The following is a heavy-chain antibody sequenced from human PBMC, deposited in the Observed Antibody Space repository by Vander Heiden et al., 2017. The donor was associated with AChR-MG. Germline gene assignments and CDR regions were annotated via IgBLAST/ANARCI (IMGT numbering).Heavy chain of an antibody. CDR3: AKYSGYDSDDYYYGMDV. Sequence: EVQLVQSGAEVKKPGESMKISCTGSGYRFTSYWIGWVRQMPGKGLEWMGIIYPGDSDTRYSPSFQGQVTISADKSISTAYLQWSSLKASDTAMYYCAKYSGYDSDDYYYGMDVWGQGTTVTVSS. J-gene: IGHJ6*02. CDR1: GYRFTSYW. D-gene: IGHD5-12*01. V-gene: IGHV5-51*03. CDR2: IYPGDSDT.